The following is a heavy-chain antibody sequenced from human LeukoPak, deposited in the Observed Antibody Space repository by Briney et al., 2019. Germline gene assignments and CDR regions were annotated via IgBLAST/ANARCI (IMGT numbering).Heavy chain of an antibody. CDR3: ARDSLYCSSTSCYPHYYFDY. D-gene: IGHD2-2*01. J-gene: IGHJ4*02. Sequence: ASVKVSCRASGYTFTGYYMHWVRQAPGQGLEWMGWINPNSGGTNYAQKFQGRVTMTRDTSISTAYMELSRLRSDDTAVYYCARDSLYCSSTSCYPHYYFDYWGQGTLVTVSS. CDR1: GYTFTGYY. V-gene: IGHV1-2*02. CDR2: INPNSGGT.